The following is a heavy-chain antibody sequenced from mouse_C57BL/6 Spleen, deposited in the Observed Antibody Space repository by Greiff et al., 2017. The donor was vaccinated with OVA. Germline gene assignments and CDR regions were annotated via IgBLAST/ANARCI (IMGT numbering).Heavy chain of an antibody. V-gene: IGHV2-6-2*01. CDR3: ARQTPYDYGDYYAMDY. J-gene: IGHJ4*01. CDR1: GFSLTSYG. D-gene: IGHD2-4*01. CDR2: IWSDGST. Sequence: LVAPSQSLSITCTVSGFSLTSYGVHWVRQPPGKGLEWLVVIWSDGSTTYNSALKSRLSISKDNSKSQVFLKMNSLQTDDTAMYYCARQTPYDYGDYYAMDYWGQGTSVTVSS.